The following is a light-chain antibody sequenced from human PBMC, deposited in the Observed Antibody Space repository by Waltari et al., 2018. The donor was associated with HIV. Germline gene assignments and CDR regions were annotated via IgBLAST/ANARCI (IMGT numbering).Light chain of an antibody. V-gene: IGKV3-20*01. CDR1: QSVSSRY. J-gene: IGKJ5*01. Sequence: ENVLTQSPGALSLSPGERATLSCRASQSVSSRYMAWYQQRPGQAPRLLIYGASSRATGIPDRFLGSGSGTDFTLTINRLEPEDFAVYYCQQYSTSPFTLGQGTRLEIK. CDR2: GAS. CDR3: QQYSTSPFT.